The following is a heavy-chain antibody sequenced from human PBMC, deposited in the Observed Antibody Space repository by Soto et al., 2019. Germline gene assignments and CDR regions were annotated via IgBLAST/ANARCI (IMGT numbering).Heavy chain of an antibody. J-gene: IGHJ4*02. CDR1: GGSISSGGYS. D-gene: IGHD2-15*01. CDR3: ARGQVVAAQH. Sequence: QLQLQESGSGLAKPSQTLSLICAVSGGSISSGGYSWSWIRQPPGKGLEWIGYIYHSGSTYYNPSLKSRVTISVDRSKNQFSLKLSSVTAADTAVYYCARGQVVAAQHWGQGTLVTVSS. V-gene: IGHV4-30-2*01. CDR2: IYHSGST.